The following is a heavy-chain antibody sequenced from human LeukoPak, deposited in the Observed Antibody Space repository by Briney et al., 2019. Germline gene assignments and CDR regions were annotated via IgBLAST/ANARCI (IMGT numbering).Heavy chain of an antibody. CDR1: GGSISSGDYY. CDR2: IYYSGST. Sequence: SETLSLTCTVSGGSISSGDYYWSWIRQPPGKGLEWIGYIYYSGSTYYNPSLKSRVTISVDTSKNQFSLKLSSVTAADTAVYYCARGADYGDYASDYWGQGTLVTVSS. V-gene: IGHV4-30-4*01. CDR3: ARGADYGDYASDY. D-gene: IGHD4-17*01. J-gene: IGHJ4*02.